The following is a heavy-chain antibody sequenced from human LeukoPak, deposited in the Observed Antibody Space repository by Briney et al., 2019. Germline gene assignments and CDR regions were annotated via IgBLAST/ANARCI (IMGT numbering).Heavy chain of an antibody. CDR2: IKQDGSEK. J-gene: IGHJ4*02. V-gene: IGHV3-7*01. Sequence: PGGSLRLSCAASGYTFSNHWMSWVRQAPGKGVEWVANIKQDGSEKNYADSVRGRFTISRDNAKNSLYLQMNSLRAEDTAVYYCARDGYTTSSVFRGWGQGTLVTVSS. CDR1: GYTFSNHW. CDR3: ARDGYTTSSVFRG. D-gene: IGHD6-6*01.